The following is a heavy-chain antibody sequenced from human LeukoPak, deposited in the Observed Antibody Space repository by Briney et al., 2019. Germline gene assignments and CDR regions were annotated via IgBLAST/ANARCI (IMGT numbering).Heavy chain of an antibody. CDR3: ARRPTVWFGESSYFDY. CDR2: ISIYSGNT. Sequence: ASVKVSCKASGFTFINYGISWVRQAPGQGLEWMGWISIYSGNTNYAQNLQGRVTLTTDTSTSTTYMELRSLRSDDTAVYYCARRPTVWFGESSYFDYWGQGTLVTVSS. V-gene: IGHV1-18*01. J-gene: IGHJ4*02. CDR1: GFTFINYG. D-gene: IGHD3-10*01.